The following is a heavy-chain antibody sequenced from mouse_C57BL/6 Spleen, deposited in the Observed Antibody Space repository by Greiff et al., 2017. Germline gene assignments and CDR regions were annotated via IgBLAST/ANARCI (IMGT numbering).Heavy chain of an antibody. CDR2: IDPETGGT. Sequence: VQLQQSGAELVRPGASVTLSCKASGYTFTDYEMHWVKQTPVHGLEWIGAIDPETGGTAYNQKFKGKAILTADKSSSTAYMELRSLTSEDSAVYYCTRSRYGSSYGYFDVWGTGTTVTVSS. V-gene: IGHV1-15*01. J-gene: IGHJ1*03. CDR1: GYTFTDYE. D-gene: IGHD1-1*01. CDR3: TRSRYGSSYGYFDV.